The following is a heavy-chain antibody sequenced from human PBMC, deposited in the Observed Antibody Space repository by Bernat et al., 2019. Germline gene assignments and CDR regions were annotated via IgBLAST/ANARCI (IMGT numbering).Heavy chain of an antibody. Sequence: QVQLVESGGGVVQPGRSPRLSCAASGFTFSSYAMHWVRQAPGKGLEWVAVISYDGSNKYYADSVKGRFTISRDNSKNTLYLQMNSLRAEDTAVYYCARPSDYYDSSGPLGCGMDVWGQGTTVTVSS. CDR3: ARPSDYYDSSGPLGCGMDV. J-gene: IGHJ6*02. D-gene: IGHD3-22*01. CDR1: GFTFSSYA. V-gene: IGHV3-30-3*01. CDR2: ISYDGSNK.